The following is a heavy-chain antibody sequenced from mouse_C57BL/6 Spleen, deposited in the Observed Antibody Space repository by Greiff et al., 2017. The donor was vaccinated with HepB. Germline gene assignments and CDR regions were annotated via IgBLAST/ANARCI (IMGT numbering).Heavy chain of an antibody. CDR3: ARGGMNYADY. D-gene: IGHD2-4*01. Sequence: QVQLKESGAELARPGASVKLSCKASGYTFTSYGISWVKQRTGQGLEWIGEIYHRSGNTYYNEKFKGKATLTADKSSSTAYMELRSLTSEDSAVYFCARGGMNYADYWGQGTTLTVSS. J-gene: IGHJ2*01. CDR2: IYHRSGNT. V-gene: IGHV1-81*01. CDR1: GYTFTSYG.